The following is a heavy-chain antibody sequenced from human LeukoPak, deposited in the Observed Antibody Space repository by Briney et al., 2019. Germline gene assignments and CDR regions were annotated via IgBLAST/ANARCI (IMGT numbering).Heavy chain of an antibody. J-gene: IGHJ6*03. D-gene: IGHD3-22*01. Sequence: GGSLRLSCAASGFTFSSYWMSWVRQAPGKGLEWVANIKQDGSEKYYVDSVKGRFTISRDNAKNSLYLQMNSLRAEDTAVYYCARDSDYYDSSGSSPAPYYYYMDVWGKGTTVTISS. V-gene: IGHV3-7*01. CDR3: ARDSDYYDSSGSSPAPYYYYMDV. CDR2: IKQDGSEK. CDR1: GFTFSSYW.